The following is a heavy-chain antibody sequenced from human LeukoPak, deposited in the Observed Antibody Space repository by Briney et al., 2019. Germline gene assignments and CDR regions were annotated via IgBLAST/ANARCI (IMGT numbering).Heavy chain of an antibody. J-gene: IGHJ4*02. V-gene: IGHV4-39*01. CDR1: GGSISSSHYY. Sequence: SETLSLTCSVSGGSISSSHYYWGWIRQPPGKGLEWIGSIYYSGITYYNPSLKSRVTISVDTSKNQFSLKVSSVTAADTAVYFCARQSGSYYVGLDYWGQGTLVTVSS. CDR2: IYYSGIT. D-gene: IGHD1-26*01. CDR3: ARQSGSYYVGLDY.